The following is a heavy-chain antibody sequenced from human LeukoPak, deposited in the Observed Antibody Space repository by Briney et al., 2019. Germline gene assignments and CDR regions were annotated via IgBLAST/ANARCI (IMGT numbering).Heavy chain of an antibody. CDR2: MNPNSGNT. CDR3: ARGPKIGYCNSTSCYSSSYYYMDV. V-gene: IGHV1-8*03. J-gene: IGHJ6*03. Sequence: ASVKVSCKASGYTFTSYDINWVRQATGQGLEWMGWMNPNSGNTGYAQKFQGRVTITRNTSISTAYMELSSLRSEDTAVYYCARGPKIGYCNSTSCYSSSYYYMDVWGKGTTVTVSS. CDR1: GYTFTSYD. D-gene: IGHD2-2*02.